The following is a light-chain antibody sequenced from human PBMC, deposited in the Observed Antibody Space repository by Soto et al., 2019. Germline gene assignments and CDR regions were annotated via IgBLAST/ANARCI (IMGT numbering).Light chain of an antibody. J-gene: IGKJ2*02. V-gene: IGKV2-28*01. CDR1: QSLLHSNGYNY. CDR2: LGA. CDR3: MQALQTPPWT. Sequence: DIVMTQSPLSLPVTPGEPASISCRSSQSLLHSNGYNYLDWYLQKPGQSPQLLIYLGANRASGVPDRFSGSGSGTDFTLKISRVEAEYVGVYYCMQALQTPPWTFGQWTKLEIK.